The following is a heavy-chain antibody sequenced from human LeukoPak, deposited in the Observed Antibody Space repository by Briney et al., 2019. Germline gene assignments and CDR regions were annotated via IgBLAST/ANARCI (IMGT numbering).Heavy chain of an antibody. CDR2: INPNSGGT. V-gene: IGHV1-2*02. CDR3: ARDFSAAGSIYYGMDV. D-gene: IGHD6-13*01. CDR1: GYTFTGYY. Sequence: ASVKVSCKASGYTFTGYYMHWVRQAPGQGLEWMGWINPNSGGTNYAQKFQGRVTMTRDTSISTAYMELSGLRSDDTAVYYCARDFSAAGSIYYGMDVWGQGTTVTVSS. J-gene: IGHJ6*02.